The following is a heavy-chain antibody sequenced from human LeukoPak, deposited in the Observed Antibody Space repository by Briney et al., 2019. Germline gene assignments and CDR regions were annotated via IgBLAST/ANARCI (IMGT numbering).Heavy chain of an antibody. CDR1: GFTFSSYA. D-gene: IGHD3-22*01. CDR3: AKGGDYDSSGYYPWYYYYMDV. Sequence: GGSLRLSCAASGFTFSSYAMSWVRQAPGKGLEWVSAISGSGGSTYYADSVKGRFTISRDNSKNTLYLQMNSLRAEDTAVYYCAKGGDYDSSGYYPWYYYYMDVWGKGTTVTVSS. J-gene: IGHJ6*03. V-gene: IGHV3-23*01. CDR2: ISGSGGST.